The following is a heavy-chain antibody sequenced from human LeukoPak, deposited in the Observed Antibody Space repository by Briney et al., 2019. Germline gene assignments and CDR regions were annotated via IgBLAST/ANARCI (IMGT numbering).Heavy chain of an antibody. CDR3: ARGGGITFGSEGVIDY. Sequence: GGSLRLSCAASGFTFSSYAMSWLRQAPGQGLEWVSTISGSGDSTYYADAVKGRFTISRDNSKNTLYLQMNSLRAEATAVYYCARGGGITFGSEGVIDYGGQGTLVTVSS. CDR2: ISGSGDST. D-gene: IGHD3-16*01. J-gene: IGHJ4*02. V-gene: IGHV3-23*01. CDR1: GFTFSSYA.